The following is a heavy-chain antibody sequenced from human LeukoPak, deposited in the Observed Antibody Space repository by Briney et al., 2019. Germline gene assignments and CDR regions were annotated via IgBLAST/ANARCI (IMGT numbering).Heavy chain of an antibody. CDR3: VRDRGGTFDY. D-gene: IGHD1-26*01. J-gene: IGHJ4*02. CDR1: GFTFSSYW. V-gene: IGHV3-74*01. Sequence: QPGGSLRLSCAASGFTFSSYWMHSVRQTPGKGLVWVSHVNSDGSSTKYADSVKGRSTISRDNAKDTLYLQMNSLRDEDTAVYYCVRDRGGTFDYWGQGTLVTVSS. CDR2: VNSDGSST.